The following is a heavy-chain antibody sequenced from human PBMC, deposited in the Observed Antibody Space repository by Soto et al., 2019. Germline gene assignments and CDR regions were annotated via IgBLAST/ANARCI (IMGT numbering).Heavy chain of an antibody. CDR1: GFTFSSYA. CDR2: ISGSGGST. V-gene: IGHV3-23*01. J-gene: IGHJ5*02. Sequence: GGSLRLSCAASGFTFSSYAMSWVRQAPGKGLEWVSAISGSGGSTYYADSVKGRFTIPRDNSKNTLYLQMNSLGAEDTAVYYCAKDPYYDFWSGPAEVWFDPWGQGTLVTVSS. CDR3: AKDPYYDFWSGPAEVWFDP. D-gene: IGHD3-3*01.